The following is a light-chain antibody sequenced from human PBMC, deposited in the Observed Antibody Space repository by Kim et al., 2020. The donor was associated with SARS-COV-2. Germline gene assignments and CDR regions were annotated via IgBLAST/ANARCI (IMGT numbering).Light chain of an antibody. CDR2: QDS. V-gene: IGLV3-1*01. Sequence: GSPGQTASITCSGDKLGDKYACWYQQKPGQSPVLVIYQDSKRPSGIPERFSGSNSWNTATLTISGTQAMDEADYYCQAWDSSTVVFGGGTQLTVL. CDR3: QAWDSSTVV. J-gene: IGLJ2*01. CDR1: KLGDKY.